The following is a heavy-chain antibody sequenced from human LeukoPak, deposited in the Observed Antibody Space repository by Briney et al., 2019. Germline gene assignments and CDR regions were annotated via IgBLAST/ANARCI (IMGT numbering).Heavy chain of an antibody. D-gene: IGHD3-10*01. CDR2: IYHSGST. V-gene: IGHV4-38-2*02. CDR3: ARDRDYGSGCYYDY. J-gene: IGHJ4*02. CDR1: GYSISSGYY. Sequence: SETLSLTCAVSGYSISSGYYWGWIRQPPGKGLKWIGSIYHSGSTYYNPSLKSRVTISVDTSKNQFSLKLSSVTAADTAVYYCARDRDYGSGCYYDYWGQGTLVTVSS.